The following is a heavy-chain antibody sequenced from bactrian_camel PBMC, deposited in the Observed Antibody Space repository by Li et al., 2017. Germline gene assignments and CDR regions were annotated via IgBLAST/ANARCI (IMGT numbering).Heavy chain of an antibody. Sequence: VQLVESGGGLVQPGGSLRLSCVASGFTFSTYPMTWVRQRPGKGLEWVSYINSGGGSTFYADHVKGRFTISRDNARNTLYLQMTALKPTDTATYVCASRILTYRGECRLSKSDYHVWGQGTQVTVS. CDR3: ASRILTYRGECRLSKSDYHV. D-gene: IGHD3*01. V-gene: IGHV3S31*01. J-gene: IGHJ4*01. CDR1: GFTFSTYP. CDR2: INSGGGST.